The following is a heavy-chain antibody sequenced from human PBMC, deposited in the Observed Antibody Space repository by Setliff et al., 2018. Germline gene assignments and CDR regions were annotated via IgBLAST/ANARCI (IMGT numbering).Heavy chain of an antibody. J-gene: IGHJ6*03. D-gene: IGHD2-2*01. Sequence: SETLSLTCTVSGGSMITNDYFWGWVRQPPGTGLEWIGSIYYSGDTYYNPSLKSRATVSVDTSTSQFSLRLTSVTAADSAVYFCAREGRSSTRGWYMDAWGKGTSVTVSS. V-gene: IGHV4-39*07. CDR3: AREGRSSTRGWYMDA. CDR1: GGSMITNDYF. CDR2: IYYSGDT.